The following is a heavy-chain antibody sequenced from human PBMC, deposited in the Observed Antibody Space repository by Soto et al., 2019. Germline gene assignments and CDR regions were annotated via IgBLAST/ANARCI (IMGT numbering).Heavy chain of an antibody. D-gene: IGHD5-12*01. CDR1: GFTFSSYA. V-gene: IGHV3-23*01. CDR2: IGESGTPT. J-gene: IGHJ6*02. CDR3: ARSPVVATSMDV. Sequence: GGSLRLSCAASGFTFSSYAMKRVRQAPGKGLEWVSLIGESGTPTYYADSVKGRFTISRDNSGNTLFLEMYSLRSEDTAVYYCARSPVVATSMDVWGQGTTVTVSS.